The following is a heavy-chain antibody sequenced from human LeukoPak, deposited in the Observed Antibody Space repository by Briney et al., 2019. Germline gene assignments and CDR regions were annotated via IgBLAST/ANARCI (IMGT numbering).Heavy chain of an antibody. V-gene: IGHV3-23*01. CDR2: ISGSGDTA. Sequence: GGSLRLSCAASGFTFSSYAMSWVRLAPGKGLEWVSTISGSGDTAYYADSVRGRLTISRENSKKTLYLQMKSLRPENTAVYYCARTPQKYCSSTTCYPDYWGQGTLVTVSS. CDR1: GFTFSSYA. J-gene: IGHJ4*02. D-gene: IGHD2-2*01. CDR3: ARTPQKYCSSTTCYPDY.